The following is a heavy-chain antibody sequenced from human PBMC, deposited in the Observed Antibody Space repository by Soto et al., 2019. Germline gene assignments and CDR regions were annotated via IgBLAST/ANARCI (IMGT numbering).Heavy chain of an antibody. CDR1: GFTFSSYW. D-gene: IGHD3-10*01. CDR2: TNTDGSTT. V-gene: IGHV3-74*01. CDR3: ATAGSYRVDY. J-gene: IGHJ4*02. Sequence: EVQLVESGGGLVQPGGSLRLSCAASGFTFSSYWMHWVRQAPGKGLVWVSRTNTDGSTTNYADSVKGRFIISRDNSKNTRYLQMNSLRAEASAVYYCATAGSYRVDYWGQGTLVTASS.